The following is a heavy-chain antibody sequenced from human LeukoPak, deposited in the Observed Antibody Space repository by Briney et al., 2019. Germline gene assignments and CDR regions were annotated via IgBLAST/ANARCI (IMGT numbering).Heavy chain of an antibody. Sequence: PGGSLRLSGAASGFTCSSYWMHWVRQAPGKGLVWVSRINSDGSTTSYADSVKGRFTISRDNAKNTLYLQMNSLRAEDTAVYYCARVGTGSYHFDYWGQGTLVTVSS. J-gene: IGHJ4*02. CDR1: GFTCSSYW. V-gene: IGHV3-74*01. CDR2: INSDGSTT. D-gene: IGHD3-16*01. CDR3: ARVGTGSYHFDY.